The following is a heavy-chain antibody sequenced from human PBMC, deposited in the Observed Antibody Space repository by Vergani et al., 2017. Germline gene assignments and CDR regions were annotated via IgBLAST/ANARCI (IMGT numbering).Heavy chain of an antibody. CDR1: GVSVSSTAFY. CDR3: ARGETRTDWLDP. J-gene: IGHJ5*02. D-gene: IGHD3/OR15-3a*01. CDR2: IYGSGNI. V-gene: IGHV4-61*02. Sequence: VQLQESGPGLVKPSQTLSLTCSVSGVSVSSTAFYWNWIRQPAGKGLEWIGRIYGSGNINYNPSLESRFTISRDTSKNQFSLKVHSVTAADTAVYYCARGETRTDWLDPWGQGTQVIVSS.